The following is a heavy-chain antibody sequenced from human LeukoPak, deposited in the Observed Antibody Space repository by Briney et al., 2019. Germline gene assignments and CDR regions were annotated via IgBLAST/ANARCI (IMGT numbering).Heavy chain of an antibody. CDR3: ARDPAYYDILTGYYKNGYYGMDV. CDR2: IYYSGST. CDR1: GGSISSYY. V-gene: IGHV4-59*01. D-gene: IGHD3-9*01. Sequence: SETLSLTCTVSGGSISSYYWSWIRQPPGKGLEWIGYIYYSGSTNYNPSLKSRVTISVDTSKNQFSLKLSSVTAADTAVYYCARDPAYYDILTGYYKNGYYGMDVWGQGTTVTVSS. J-gene: IGHJ6*02.